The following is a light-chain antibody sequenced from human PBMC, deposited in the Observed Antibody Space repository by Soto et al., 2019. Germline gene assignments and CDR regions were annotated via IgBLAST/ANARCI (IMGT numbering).Light chain of an antibody. CDR3: SSYTSSSTPLDV. CDR2: DVS. J-gene: IGLJ1*01. V-gene: IGLV2-14*01. Sequence: QSALTQPASVSGSPGQSITISCTGTSCNVGGYNYVSWYQQHPGKAPKLMIYDVSNRPSGVSNRFSGSKSGNTASLTISGLQAEDEADYYCSSYTSSSTPLDVFGTGTKLTVL. CDR1: SCNVGGYNY.